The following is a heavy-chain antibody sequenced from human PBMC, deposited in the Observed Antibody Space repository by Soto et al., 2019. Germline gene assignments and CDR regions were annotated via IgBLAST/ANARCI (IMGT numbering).Heavy chain of an antibody. CDR3: AFRASYYDSSGYFDY. D-gene: IGHD3-22*01. V-gene: IGHV3-74*01. Sequence: EVQLVESGGGLVQPGGSLRLSCAASGFTFSSYWMHWVRQAPGKGLVWVSRINSDGSSTSYAESVKGRFTISRDNAKNTLYLQKNSLRAEDTAVYYCAFRASYYDSSGYFDYWGQGTLVTVSS. CDR1: GFTFSSYW. J-gene: IGHJ4*02. CDR2: INSDGSST.